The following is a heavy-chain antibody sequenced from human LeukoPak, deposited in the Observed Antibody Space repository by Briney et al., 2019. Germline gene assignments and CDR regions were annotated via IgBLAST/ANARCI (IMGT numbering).Heavy chain of an antibody. CDR3: ARRHGGPYGGNSDHDAFDI. CDR2: IYPGDSDT. J-gene: IGHJ3*02. D-gene: IGHD4-23*01. Sequence: GESLKISCKGSGYSFTSYWIGWVRQMPGKGLEWMGIIYPGDSDTRYSPSFQGQVTISADKSISTAYLQWSSLKASDTAMYYCARRHGGPYGGNSDHDAFDIWGQGTMVTVSS. CDR1: GYSFTSYW. V-gene: IGHV5-51*01.